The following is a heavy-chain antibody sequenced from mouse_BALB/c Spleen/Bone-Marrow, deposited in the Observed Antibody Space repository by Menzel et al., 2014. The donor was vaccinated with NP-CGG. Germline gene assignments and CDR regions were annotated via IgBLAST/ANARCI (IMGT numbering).Heavy chain of an antibody. J-gene: IGHJ2*01. D-gene: IGHD1-1*01. CDR3: ARRTTTVVATDY. V-gene: IGHV1S81*02. CDR1: GYTFTSYW. Sequence: QVQLQQSGAELVKPGASVKLSCKASGYTFTSYWMHWVKQRPGQGLEWIGEINPSNGRTNYNEKFKSKATLTVDKSSSTAYMQLSSLTSEDYAVYYCARRTTTVVATDYWGQGTTLTVSS. CDR2: INPSNGRT.